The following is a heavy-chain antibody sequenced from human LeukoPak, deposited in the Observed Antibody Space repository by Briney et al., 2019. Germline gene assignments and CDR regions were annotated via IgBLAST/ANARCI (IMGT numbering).Heavy chain of an antibody. CDR2: SGST. D-gene: IGHD1-26*01. CDR3: AGWELLLGAFDI. Sequence: SETLSLTCTVSGYSISSGYYWGWIRQPPGKGLEWIGSGSTYYNPSLKSRVTISVDTSKNQFSLKLSSVTAADTAVYYCAGWELLLGAFDIWGQGTMVTVSS. CDR1: GYSISSGYY. V-gene: IGHV4-38-2*02. J-gene: IGHJ3*02.